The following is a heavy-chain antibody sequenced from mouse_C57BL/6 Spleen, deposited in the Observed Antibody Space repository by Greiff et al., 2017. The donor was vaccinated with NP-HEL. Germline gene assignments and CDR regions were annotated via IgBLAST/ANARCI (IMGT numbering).Heavy chain of an antibody. CDR1: GYTFTDYE. CDR2: IDPETGGT. Sequence: QVQLQQSGAELVRPGASVTLSCKASGYTFTDYEMHWVKQTPVHGLEWIGAIDPETGGTAYNQKFKGKAILTADKSSSTAYMELRSLTSEDSAVYYCTRTGLGGSSYLDYWGQGTTLTVSS. D-gene: IGHD1-1*01. V-gene: IGHV1-15*01. CDR3: TRTGLGGSSYLDY. J-gene: IGHJ2*01.